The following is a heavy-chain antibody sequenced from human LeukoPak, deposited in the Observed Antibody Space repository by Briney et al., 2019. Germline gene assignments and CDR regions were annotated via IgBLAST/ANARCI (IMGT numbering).Heavy chain of an antibody. D-gene: IGHD3-16*01. J-gene: IGHJ5*02. CDR1: GYSISSGYY. Sequence: PSETLSLTCTVSGYSISSGYYWGWIRQPPGKGLEWIGNIYHSGSTYYNPSLQSRVTISVATSKNQFSLKLSSMTAADTAVYYCARVISNWFDPWGQGTLLSVSS. CDR3: ARVISNWFDP. V-gene: IGHV4-38-2*02. CDR2: IYHSGST.